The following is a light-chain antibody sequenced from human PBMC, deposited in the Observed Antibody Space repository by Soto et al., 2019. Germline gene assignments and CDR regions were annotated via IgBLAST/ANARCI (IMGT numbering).Light chain of an antibody. V-gene: IGKV3-20*01. CDR1: QSVSSSY. CDR3: QDYGTSHPWT. Sequence: EIVLTQSPGTLSLSPGERATLSCRASQSVSSSYLAWYQQKPGQAPRLLIYDTSSRATGIPDRFSGSGSGTDFTLTISRLEPEDSAVYYCQDYGTSHPWTFGQGTKLEIK. J-gene: IGKJ1*01. CDR2: DTS.